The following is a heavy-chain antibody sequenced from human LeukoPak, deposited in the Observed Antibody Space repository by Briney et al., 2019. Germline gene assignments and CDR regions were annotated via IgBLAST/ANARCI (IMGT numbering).Heavy chain of an antibody. CDR2: IYYSGST. CDR1: GGSISSYY. J-gene: IGHJ4*02. Sequence: PSETLSLTSTVSGGSISSYYWSWIRQPPGKGLEWIGYIYYSGSTNYNPSLKSRVTISVDTSKNQFSLKLSSVTAADTAVYYCAREGSRGYTDYWGQGTLVTVSS. CDR3: AREGSRGYTDY. D-gene: IGHD5-24*01. V-gene: IGHV4-59*01.